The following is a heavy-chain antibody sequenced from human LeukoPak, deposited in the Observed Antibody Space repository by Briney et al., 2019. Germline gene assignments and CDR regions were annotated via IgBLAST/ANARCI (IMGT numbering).Heavy chain of an antibody. V-gene: IGHV3-9*01. CDR3: EKGAYSSSWIASSSYGRDV. D-gene: IGHD6-13*01. Sequence: PGGSLRLSCAASGFTFDDYAMHWVRQAPGKGLEWVSGISWNSGSIGYADSVKGRFTISRDNAKNSLYLQMNSLRAEDTALYYCEKGAYSSSWIASSSYGRDVGGKGPTVTVSS. CDR1: GFTFDDYA. CDR2: ISWNSGSI. J-gene: IGHJ6*04.